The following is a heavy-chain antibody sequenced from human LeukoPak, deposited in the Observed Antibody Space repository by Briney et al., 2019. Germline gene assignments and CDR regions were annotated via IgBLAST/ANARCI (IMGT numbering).Heavy chain of an antibody. CDR3: ARDPKGGYSYGWGAFDM. D-gene: IGHD5-18*01. J-gene: IGHJ3*02. V-gene: IGHV3-30*04. CDR2: ISFDGNNK. Sequence: PGGSLRLSCAASGFTFSSNAMHWVRQAPGKGLEWVAIISFDGNNKYYADSVKGRFTISRDNSKNTLYLKMNSLRTEDTAVYYCARDPKGGYSYGWGAFDMWGHGTMVTVSS. CDR1: GFTFSSNA.